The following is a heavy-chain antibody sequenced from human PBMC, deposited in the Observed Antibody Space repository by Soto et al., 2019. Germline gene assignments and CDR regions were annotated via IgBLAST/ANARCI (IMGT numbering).Heavy chain of an antibody. D-gene: IGHD3-10*01. J-gene: IGHJ5*02. V-gene: IGHV4-30-2*01. CDR3: ARLTGSGSYYKLPWFDP. CDR1: GGSISSGDYS. Sequence: SETLSLTCAVSGGSISSGDYSWNWIRQPPGKGLEWIGYIYYGGSTYYNPSLKSRVTISVDRSKNQFSLKLSSVTAADTAVYYCARLTGSGSYYKLPWFDPWGQGTLVTVS. CDR2: IYYGGST.